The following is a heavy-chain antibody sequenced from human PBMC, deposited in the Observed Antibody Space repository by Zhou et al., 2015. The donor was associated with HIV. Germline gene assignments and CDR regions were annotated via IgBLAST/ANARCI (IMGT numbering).Heavy chain of an antibody. V-gene: IGHV1-69*01. CDR3: ARDRHSYYDSSGYYYIDY. D-gene: IGHD3-22*01. CDR2: IIPIFGTA. Sequence: LVQSGTEVRKPGSSVKVSCRASGGTFSTYGISWVRQAPGQGLEWMGGIIPIFGTANYAQKFQGRVTITADESTSTAYMELSSLRSEDTAVYYCARDRHSYYDSSGYYYIDYWGQGTLVTVSS. CDR1: GGTFSTYG. J-gene: IGHJ4*02.